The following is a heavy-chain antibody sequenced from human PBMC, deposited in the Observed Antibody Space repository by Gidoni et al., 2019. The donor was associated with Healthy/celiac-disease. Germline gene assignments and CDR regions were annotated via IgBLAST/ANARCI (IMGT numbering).Heavy chain of an antibody. Sequence: EVQLVQSGAAVQTHGESLTLSCNGTGYSFTSYGIGWVRQMPGKGLECMGIIYPGDSDTRYSPSFQGQVNISVDKSISTAYLQWSSLKASDTAMYYCARRGIAVAHDAFDIWGQGTMVTVSS. CDR3: ARRGIAVAHDAFDI. CDR2: IYPGDSDT. CDR1: GYSFTSYG. D-gene: IGHD6-19*01. J-gene: IGHJ3*02. V-gene: IGHV5-51*01.